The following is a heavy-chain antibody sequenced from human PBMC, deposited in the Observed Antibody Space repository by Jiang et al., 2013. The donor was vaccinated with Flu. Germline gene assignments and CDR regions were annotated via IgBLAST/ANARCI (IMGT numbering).Heavy chain of an antibody. J-gene: IGHJ2*01. CDR3: ARAQGYTSNWYFDL. CDR1: GASISSGDYY. Sequence: PSQTLSLTCTVSGASISSGDYYWTWIRQPPGKGLEWIGYIYYSGSTYYNSSLKSRLTISVDTSKNQFSLKLRTVTAADAAVYYCARAQGYTSNWYFDLWGRGTLVTVSS. V-gene: IGHV4-30-4*08. CDR2: IYYSGST. D-gene: IGHD6-13*01.